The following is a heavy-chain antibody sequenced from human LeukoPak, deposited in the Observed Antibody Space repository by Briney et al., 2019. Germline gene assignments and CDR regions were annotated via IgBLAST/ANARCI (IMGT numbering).Heavy chain of an antibody. CDR1: GFTFSSAW. D-gene: IGHD1-26*01. V-gene: IGHV3-15*01. J-gene: IGHJ3*02. CDR3: TTVRWELPDDAFDI. Sequence: GGSLRLSCAASGFTFSSAWMTWVRQAPGKGLEWVGRIKTKTDGGTTDYAAPVKGRFTISRDDSQNTLSLQMNSLKTEDTAVYYCTTVRWELPDDAFDIWGQGTMVTVSS. CDR2: IKTKTDGGTT.